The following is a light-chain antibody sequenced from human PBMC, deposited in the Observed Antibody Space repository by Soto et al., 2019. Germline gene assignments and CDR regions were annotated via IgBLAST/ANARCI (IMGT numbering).Light chain of an antibody. CDR3: SSYTTNKTIL. CDR2: EVS. Sequence: QSALTQPASVSGSPGQSITISCTGTSRDVGAHKFVSWYQQHPGKAPKLIFYEVSNRPPGLSDRFSGSKSGTTASLTISGLQAEDEAAYFCSSYTTNKTILFGGGTKLTVL. CDR1: SRDVGAHKF. J-gene: IGLJ3*02. V-gene: IGLV2-14*01.